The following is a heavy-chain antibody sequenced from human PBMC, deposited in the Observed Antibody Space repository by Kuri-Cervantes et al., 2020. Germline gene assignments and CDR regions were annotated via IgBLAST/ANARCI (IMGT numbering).Heavy chain of an antibody. CDR1: GFTFSDYY. Sequence: LTCAAAGFTFSDYYMSWIRQAPGKGLEWVSYISSSGSTIYYADSVKGRFTISRNNAKNSLYLQMNSLRAEDTAVYYCARVQTTNYYGFYYGMDVWGQGNTVHGAS. D-gene: IGHD3-10*01. CDR3: ARVQTTNYYGFYYGMDV. V-gene: IGHV3-11*01. J-gene: IGHJ6*01. CDR2: ISSSGSTI.